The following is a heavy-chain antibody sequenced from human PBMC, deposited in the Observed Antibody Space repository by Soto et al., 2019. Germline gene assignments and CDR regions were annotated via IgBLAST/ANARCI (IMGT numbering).Heavy chain of an antibody. D-gene: IGHD3-22*01. CDR3: ARDYYYDSSGYSPLDY. Sequence: SLRLSCAASGFTFSRYSMNWVRQAPWKGLEWVSSMTSSGNSIYYGDSVKGRFTISRDNAKNSLYLEMNSLRAEDTAVYYCARDYYYDSSGYSPLDYWGQGTLVTVSS. J-gene: IGHJ4*02. V-gene: IGHV3-21*01. CDR1: GFTFSRYS. CDR2: MTSSGNSI.